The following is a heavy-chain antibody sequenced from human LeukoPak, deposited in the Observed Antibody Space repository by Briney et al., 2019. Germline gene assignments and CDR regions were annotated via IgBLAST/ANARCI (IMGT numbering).Heavy chain of an antibody. J-gene: IGHJ4*02. Sequence: PGGSLRLSCAASGLTFSSYAMHWVRQAPGKGLEWVAVISYDGSNKYYADSVKGRFTISRDNSKNTLYLQMNSLRAEDTAVYYCARRIVCPDYWGQGTLATVSS. D-gene: IGHD2-15*01. CDR1: GLTFSSYA. V-gene: IGHV3-30-3*01. CDR2: ISYDGSNK. CDR3: ARRIVCPDY.